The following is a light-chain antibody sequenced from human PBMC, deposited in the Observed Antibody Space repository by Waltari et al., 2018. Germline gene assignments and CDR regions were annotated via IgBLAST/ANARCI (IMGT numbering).Light chain of an antibody. V-gene: IGLV1-40*01. CDR1: WSHIGAGYD. Sequence: QSVLTQPPSVSGAPGQRVTISCTGSWSHIGAGYDVPWYQQLPGKAPTLLVYGVNTRPPGVPDRFFGSKSGTSASLAIPGLQPEDEADYYCQSYDTSLGVVFGGGTKLTVL. J-gene: IGLJ2*01. CDR3: QSYDTSLGVV. CDR2: GVN.